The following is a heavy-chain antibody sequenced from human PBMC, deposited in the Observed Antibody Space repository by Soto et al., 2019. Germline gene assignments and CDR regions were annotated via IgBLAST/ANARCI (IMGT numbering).Heavy chain of an antibody. J-gene: IGHJ6*02. V-gene: IGHV4-31*03. CDR2: IYYSGST. CDR1: GGSISSGGYY. CDR3: ARDLGVRGVPPGMDV. D-gene: IGHD3-10*01. Sequence: PSETLSLTCTVSGGSISSGGYYWSWIRQHPGKGLEWIGYIYYSGSTYYNPSLKSRVTISVDTSKNQFSLKLSSVTAADTAVYYCARDLGVRGVPPGMDVWGQGTTVTVSS.